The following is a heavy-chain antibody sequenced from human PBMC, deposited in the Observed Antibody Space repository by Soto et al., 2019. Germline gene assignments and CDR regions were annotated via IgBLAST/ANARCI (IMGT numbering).Heavy chain of an antibody. CDR3: AKYYDSSGYYTFDY. Sequence: GASLRLSCAASGFTFSSYAMSWVRQAPGKGLEWVSAISGSGGSTYYADSVKGRFTISRDNSKNTLYLQMNSLRAEDTAVYYCAKYYDSSGYYTFDYWGQGTLVTVSS. CDR2: ISGSGGST. V-gene: IGHV3-23*01. CDR1: GFTFSSYA. D-gene: IGHD3-22*01. J-gene: IGHJ4*02.